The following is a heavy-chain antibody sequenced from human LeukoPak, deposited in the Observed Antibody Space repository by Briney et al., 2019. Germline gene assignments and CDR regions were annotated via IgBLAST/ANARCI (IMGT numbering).Heavy chain of an antibody. CDR3: ARETPVVASSYDY. J-gene: IGHJ4*02. CDR1: GFTFDDYT. V-gene: IGHV3-43*01. Sequence: PGGSLRLSCAASGFTFDDYTMHWVRQAPGKGLEWVSLISWDGGDTYYADSVKGRFTISRDNAKNSLYLQMNSLRAEDTAVYYCARETPVVASSYDYWGQGTLVTVSS. CDR2: ISWDGGDT. D-gene: IGHD1-26*01.